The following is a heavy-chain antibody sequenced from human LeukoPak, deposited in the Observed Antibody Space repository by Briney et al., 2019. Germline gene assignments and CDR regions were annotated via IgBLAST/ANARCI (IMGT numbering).Heavy chain of an antibody. D-gene: IGHD5-24*01. V-gene: IGHV1-69*13. Sequence: SVKVSCKASGGTFSSYAISWVRQAPGQGLEWMGGIIPIFGTANYAQKFQGRVTITADESTSTAYMELSSLRSEDTAVYYCARGKQMATINWFDPWGQGTLVTVSS. CDR1: GGTFSSYA. CDR2: IIPIFGTA. J-gene: IGHJ5*02. CDR3: ARGKQMATINWFDP.